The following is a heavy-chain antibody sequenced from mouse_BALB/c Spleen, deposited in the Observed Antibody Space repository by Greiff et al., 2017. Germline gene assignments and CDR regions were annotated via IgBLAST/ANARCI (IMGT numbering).Heavy chain of an antibody. J-gene: IGHJ2*01. D-gene: IGHD2-4*01. V-gene: IGHV1-7*01. Sequence: QVQLQQSGAELAKPGASVKMSCKASGYTFTSYWMHWVKQRPGQGLEWIGYINPSTGYTEYNQKFKDKATLTADKSSSTAYMQLSSLTSEDSAVYYCARSGYDYDDYWGQGTTLTVSS. CDR1: GYTFTSYW. CDR3: ARSGYDYDDY. CDR2: INPSTGYT.